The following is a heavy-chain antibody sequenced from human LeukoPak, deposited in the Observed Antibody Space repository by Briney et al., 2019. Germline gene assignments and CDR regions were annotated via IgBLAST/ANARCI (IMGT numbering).Heavy chain of an antibody. CDR3: ARVSGSSWYPNYYYYGMDV. V-gene: IGHV1-18*01. D-gene: IGHD6-13*01. CDR2: ISAYNGNT. J-gene: IGHJ6*02. CDR1: GCTFTSYG. Sequence: ASVKVSCKASGCTFTSYGISWVRQAPGQGLEWMGWISAYNGNTNYAQKLQGRVTMTTDTSTSTAYMELRSLRSDDTAVYYCARVSGSSWYPNYYYYGMDVWGQGTTVTVSS.